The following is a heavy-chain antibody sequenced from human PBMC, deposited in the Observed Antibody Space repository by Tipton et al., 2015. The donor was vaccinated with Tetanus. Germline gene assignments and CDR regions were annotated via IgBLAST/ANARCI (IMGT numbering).Heavy chain of an antibody. J-gene: IGHJ4*02. V-gene: IGHV3-53*01. D-gene: IGHD1-26*01. Sequence: SLRLSCTASGFTFSSNYMSWVRQAPGKGLEWVSVIYSGGSTYYADSVKGRFTISRDNAKSSLYLQISSLTADDTAVYYCARDIRLVGATLYFDYWGQGALVTVSS. CDR3: ARDIRLVGATLYFDY. CDR2: IYSGGST. CDR1: GFTFSSNY.